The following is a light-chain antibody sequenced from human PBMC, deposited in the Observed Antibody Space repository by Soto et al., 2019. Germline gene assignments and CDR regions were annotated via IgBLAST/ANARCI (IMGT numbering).Light chain of an antibody. CDR1: QSVTVNS. CDR3: QQYGSSPIT. Sequence: EILLTQSPSTLSLSPGEGVTLSCRASQSVTVNSLAWYQQKPGQAPRLLIYAASTRAAAVPDRFTGSGSGTDFALTISRLEPEDVGMYYCQQYGSSPITFGQGTRLEIK. V-gene: IGKV3-20*01. J-gene: IGKJ5*01. CDR2: AAS.